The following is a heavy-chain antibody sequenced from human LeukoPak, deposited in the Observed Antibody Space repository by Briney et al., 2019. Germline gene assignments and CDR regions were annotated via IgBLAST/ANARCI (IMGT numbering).Heavy chain of an antibody. J-gene: IGHJ4*02. CDR2: VYSGGST. CDR1: GVTVSTNH. D-gene: IGHD4-23*01. V-gene: IGHV3-66*01. CDR3: ARDSGGLDY. Sequence: GGSLRLSCAASGVTVSTNHMSWVRQAPGKGLEWVSIVYSGGSTYYADSVKGRFTISRDNSKNTLYLQTNSLRAGDTAVYYCARDSGGLDYWGQGTLVTVSS.